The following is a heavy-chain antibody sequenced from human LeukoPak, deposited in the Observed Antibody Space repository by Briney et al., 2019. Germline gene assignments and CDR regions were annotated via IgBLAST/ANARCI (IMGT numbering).Heavy chain of an antibody. V-gene: IGHV3-7*03. D-gene: IGHD6-13*01. Sequence: GGSLRLSCAASGVTLRNYWMRWVRQAAGKGGEGGANIWQEGGDKYYVAYVKGRFSISRDNAKNSVFLQMNNLRVEDTAIYYCASSAAAAGCDWGQGTLVTVSS. CDR3: ASSAAAAGCD. CDR1: GVTLRNYW. J-gene: IGHJ4*02. CDR2: IWQEGGDK.